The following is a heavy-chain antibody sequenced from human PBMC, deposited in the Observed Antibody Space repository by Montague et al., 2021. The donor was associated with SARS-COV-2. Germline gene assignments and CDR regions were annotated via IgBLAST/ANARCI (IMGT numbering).Heavy chain of an antibody. V-gene: IGHV4-39*07. CDR1: GGPIRSSSYY. J-gene: IGHJ2*01. D-gene: IGHD5-12*01. CDR3: ARTTWLRGYFDL. CDR2: IYYSGST. Sequence: SETLSLTCTVSGGPIRSSSYYWGWIHQPPGKGLECIGSIYYSGSTYYNPSLKSRVAISVDTSKNHFSLKLSSVTAADTAVYYCARTTWLRGYFDLWGRGTLVTVSS.